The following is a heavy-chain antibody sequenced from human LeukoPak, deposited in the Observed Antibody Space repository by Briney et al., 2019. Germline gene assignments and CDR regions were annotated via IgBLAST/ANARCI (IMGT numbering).Heavy chain of an antibody. CDR2: INPSGGST. V-gene: IGHV1-46*01. CDR3: ARDLGYCSSTSCSEFDY. CDR1: GYTFTSYY. J-gene: IGHJ4*02. D-gene: IGHD2-2*01. Sequence: ASVKVSCKASGYTFTSYYMHWVRQAPGQGLEWMGIINPSGGSTSYAQKFQGRVTTTRDASTSTVYMELSSLRSEDTAVYYCARDLGYCSSTSCSEFDYWGQGTLATVSS.